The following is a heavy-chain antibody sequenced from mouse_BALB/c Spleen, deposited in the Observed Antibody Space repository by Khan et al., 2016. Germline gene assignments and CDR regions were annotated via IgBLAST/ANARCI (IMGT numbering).Heavy chain of an antibody. CDR2: IDPANGNT. CDR3: AITTVVRYYAMDY. CDR1: GFNIKDTY. J-gene: IGHJ4*01. Sequence: EVQLQESGAELVKPGASVKLSCTASGFNIKDTYMHWVKQRPEQGLEWIGRIDPANGNTKYDPKFQGKATITADTSSNTAYLQLSSLTSEDTAVYYSAITTVVRYYAMDYWGQGTSVTVSS. V-gene: IGHV14-3*02. D-gene: IGHD1-1*01.